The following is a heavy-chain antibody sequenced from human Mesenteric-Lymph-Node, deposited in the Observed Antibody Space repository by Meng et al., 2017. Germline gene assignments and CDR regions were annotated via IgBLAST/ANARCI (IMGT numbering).Heavy chain of an antibody. CDR3: ARDRGYSSGWYSFDY. J-gene: IGHJ4*02. CDR2: IIPIFGTA. CDR1: DVAFRGYG. D-gene: IGHD6-19*01. Sequence: QFQLGTVVAVVSQHGPAVKVCSNASDVAFRGYGIGWVRQAPGQGLEWRVEIIPIFGTASHAQKFQGRVTITADESTSKAYMELSSLRSEDTAVYYCARDRGYSSGWYSFDYWCQGTLVTVSS. V-gene: IGHV1-69*12.